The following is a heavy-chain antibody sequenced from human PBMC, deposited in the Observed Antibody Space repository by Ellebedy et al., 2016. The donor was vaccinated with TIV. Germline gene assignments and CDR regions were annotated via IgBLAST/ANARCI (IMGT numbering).Heavy chain of an antibody. Sequence: GESLKISXAASGFTFNTYSMNWVRQAPGKGLEWISSISSSSSTIYYADSVKGRFTISRDNAKNSLYLQMNSLRAEDTAVYYCAREIYDSNGMDVWGQGTTVTVSS. CDR2: ISSSSSTI. V-gene: IGHV3-48*04. CDR3: AREIYDSNGMDV. J-gene: IGHJ6*02. D-gene: IGHD3-22*01. CDR1: GFTFNTYS.